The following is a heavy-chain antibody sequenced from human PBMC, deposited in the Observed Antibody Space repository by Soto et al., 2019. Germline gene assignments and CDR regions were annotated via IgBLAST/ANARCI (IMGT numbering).Heavy chain of an antibody. D-gene: IGHD6-19*01. V-gene: IGHV1-69*06. CDR1: GGTFSSYA. CDR3: ARGPIAVAVAGAEYFQH. CDR2: IIPIFGTA. J-gene: IGHJ1*01. Sequence: QVQLVQSGAEVKKPGSSVKVSCKASGGTFSSYAISWVRQAPGQGLEWMGGIIPIFGTANYAQKFQGRVTITADKSTSTAYMELSSLRSEDTAVYYCARGPIAVAVAGAEYFQHWGQGTLVTVSS.